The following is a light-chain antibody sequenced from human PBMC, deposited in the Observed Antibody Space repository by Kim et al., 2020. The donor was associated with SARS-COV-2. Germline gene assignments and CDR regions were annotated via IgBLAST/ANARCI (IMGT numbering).Light chain of an antibody. Sequence: QSALTQPRSVSGSPGQSVTISCTGTSSDVGAYNYVSWYQQHPGKAPKVMIYHVSKRPSGVPDRFSGSKSGNTASLTISGLQADDEADYHSYSYAGRFTGIFGGGTQLTVL. J-gene: IGLJ2*01. CDR3: YSYAGRFTGI. CDR1: SSDVGAYNY. CDR2: HVS. V-gene: IGLV2-11*01.